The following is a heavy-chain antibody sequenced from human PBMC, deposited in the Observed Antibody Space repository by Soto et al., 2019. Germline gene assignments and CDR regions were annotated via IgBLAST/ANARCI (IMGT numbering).Heavy chain of an antibody. Sequence: LSLTCTVSGGSISSGGYYWSWIRQHPGKGLEWIGYIYYSGSTYYNPSLKSRVTISVDTSKNQFSLKLSSVTAADTAVYYCAREENLGYCSSTSCYAGWAFDIWGQGTMVTVSS. J-gene: IGHJ3*02. CDR1: GGSISSGGYY. V-gene: IGHV4-31*03. CDR3: AREENLGYCSSTSCYAGWAFDI. D-gene: IGHD2-2*01. CDR2: IYYSGST.